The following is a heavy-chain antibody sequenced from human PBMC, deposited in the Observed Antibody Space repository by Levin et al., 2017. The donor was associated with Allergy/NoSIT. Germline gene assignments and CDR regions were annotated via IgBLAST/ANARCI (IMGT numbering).Heavy chain of an antibody. CDR3: TRHQYSSSWSYFDY. CDR2: IRSKANSYAT. Sequence: ASVKVSCAASGFTFSGSAMHWVRQASGKGLEWVGRIRSKANSYATAYAASVKGRFTISRDDSKNTAYLQMNSLKTEDTAVYYCTRHQYSSSWSYFDYWGQGTLVTVSS. CDR1: GFTFSGSA. J-gene: IGHJ4*02. D-gene: IGHD6-13*01. V-gene: IGHV3-73*01.